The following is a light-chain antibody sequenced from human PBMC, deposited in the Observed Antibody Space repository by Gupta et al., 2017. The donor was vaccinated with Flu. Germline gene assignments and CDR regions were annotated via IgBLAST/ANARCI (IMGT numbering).Light chain of an antibody. V-gene: IGLV1-51*01. Sequence: QSVLTQPPSVSAAPGQKVTFSCSGSSSNIGINSVSWYQQLPGTAPKLLIYENDKRPSGIPDRVSGSKSGTSATLGITGLQTGDEADYYCGTWDDSMSAMVFGGGTKLAVL. CDR2: END. CDR3: GTWDDSMSAMV. J-gene: IGLJ2*01. CDR1: SSNIGINS.